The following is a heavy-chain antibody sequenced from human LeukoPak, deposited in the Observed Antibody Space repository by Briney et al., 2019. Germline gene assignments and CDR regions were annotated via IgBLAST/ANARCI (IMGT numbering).Heavy chain of an antibody. CDR3: AKRGLSGRVLDS. V-gene: IGHV3-23*05. Sequence: GGSLRLSCAASGFTFSIFAMSWVRQAPGKGLEWVSAIDSRSTTSYTDSVKGRFTISRDESKNTLYLQMTSLRAEDTAVYHCAKRGLSGRVLDSWGPGTLVTVSS. J-gene: IGHJ5*01. CDR1: GFTFSIFA. D-gene: IGHD3/OR15-3a*01. CDR2: IDSRSTT.